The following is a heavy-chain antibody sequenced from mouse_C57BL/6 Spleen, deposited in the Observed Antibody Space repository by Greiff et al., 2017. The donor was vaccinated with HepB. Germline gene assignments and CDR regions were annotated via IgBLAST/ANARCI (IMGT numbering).Heavy chain of an antibody. V-gene: IGHV1-81*01. Sequence: VQLQQSGAELARPGASVKLSCKASGYTFTSYGISWVKQRTGQGLEWIGEIYPRSGNTYYNEKFKGKATLTVDKSSSTAYMELRSLTSEDTAVYYCARRGLRFPYFDYWGQGTTLTVSS. CDR1: GYTFTSYG. D-gene: IGHD1-1*01. J-gene: IGHJ2*01. CDR3: ARRGLRFPYFDY. CDR2: IYPRSGNT.